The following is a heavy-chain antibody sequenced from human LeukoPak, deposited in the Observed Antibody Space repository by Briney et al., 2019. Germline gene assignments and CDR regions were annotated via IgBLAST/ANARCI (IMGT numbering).Heavy chain of an antibody. D-gene: IGHD3-10*01. Sequence: SETLSLTCTVSGGSVSSGSYYWSWIRQPPGKGLEWIGYIYYSGSTNYNPSLKSRVTISVDTSKNQFSLKLSSVTAADTAVYYCAREHYGSGSSPFYGMDVWGQGTTVTVSS. CDR1: GGSVSSGSYY. CDR2: IYYSGST. J-gene: IGHJ6*02. CDR3: AREHYGSGSSPFYGMDV. V-gene: IGHV4-61*01.